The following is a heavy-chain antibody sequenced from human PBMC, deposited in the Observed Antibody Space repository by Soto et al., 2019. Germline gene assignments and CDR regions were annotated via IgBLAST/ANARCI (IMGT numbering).Heavy chain of an antibody. J-gene: IGHJ4*02. CDR2: INHSGST. CDR3: ARGRLLGVLRFLEWPQDY. Sequence: SETLSLTCTVSGGSITSYQWSWIRQPPGKGLEWIGEINHSGSTNYNPSLKSRVTISVDTSKNQFSLKLSSVTAADTAVYYCARGRLLGVLRFLEWPQDYWGQGTLVTVSS. CDR1: GGSITSYQ. D-gene: IGHD3-3*01. V-gene: IGHV4-34*01.